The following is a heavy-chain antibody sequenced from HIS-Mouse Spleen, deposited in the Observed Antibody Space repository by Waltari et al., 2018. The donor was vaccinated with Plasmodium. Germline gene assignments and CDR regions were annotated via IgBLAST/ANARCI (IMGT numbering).Heavy chain of an antibody. CDR1: GGSISSGDYY. D-gene: IGHD1-7*01. CDR3: ARVQGSNWNYYFDY. CDR2: IYYSGST. J-gene: IGHJ4*02. V-gene: IGHV4-30-4*01. Sequence: QVQLQESGPGLVKPSQTLSLTCTVSGGSISSGDYYWSWIRQPPGKGLEWIGYIYYSGSTYYNPSLKSRGNMSGETFKNQVSLEPSSVTAADTAVYYCARVQGSNWNYYFDYWGQGTLVTVSS.